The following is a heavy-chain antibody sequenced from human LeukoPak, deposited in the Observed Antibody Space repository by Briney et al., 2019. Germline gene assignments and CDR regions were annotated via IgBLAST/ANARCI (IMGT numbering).Heavy chain of an antibody. CDR3: ARQALGIGWYY. J-gene: IGHJ4*02. D-gene: IGHD6-19*01. CDR1: GGSSSGYY. CDR2: INHSGST. Sequence: SETLSLTCAVYGGSSSGYYWSWIRQPPGKGREWLGEINHSGSTNFNPSLKSRVTLSVDTSKNQVSLKLSCVTATDMGVYYCARQALGIGWYYGGEGTLVTVSS. V-gene: IGHV4-34*01.